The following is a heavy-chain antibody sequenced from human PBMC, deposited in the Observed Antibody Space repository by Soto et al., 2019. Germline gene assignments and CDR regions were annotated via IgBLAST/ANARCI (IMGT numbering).Heavy chain of an antibody. Sequence: EVQLVESGGGLVKPGGSLRLSCAASGFTISDAWINWVRQAPGMGLEWVGRTKSIRDGGTTDFAAPVKARFATSRDEPKNMVYLQSNSLNAEDTAVYYYSTDSHFSSVFVRHDYWGHGTLVTASS. CDR3: STDSHFSSVFVRHDY. V-gene: IGHV3-15*07. CDR1: GFTISDAW. CDR2: TKSIRDGGTT. J-gene: IGHJ4*01. D-gene: IGHD3-10*01.